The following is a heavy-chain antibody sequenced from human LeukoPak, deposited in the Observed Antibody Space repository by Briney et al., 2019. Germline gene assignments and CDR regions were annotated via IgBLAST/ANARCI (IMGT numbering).Heavy chain of an antibody. CDR3: ASAYCDTGICYTGSFDR. CDR1: GGSISSTSYY. V-gene: IGHV4-39*01. CDR2: IHYSGIT. D-gene: IGHD2-21*01. J-gene: IGHJ5*02. Sequence: SETLSLTCTVSGGSISSTSYYWGWIRQPPGKGLESIAVIHYSGITYYNPSLRSRVTISIDTSKNQFSLKLRSVTAADTAVYYCASAYCDTGICYTGSFDRWGQGTLVTVSS.